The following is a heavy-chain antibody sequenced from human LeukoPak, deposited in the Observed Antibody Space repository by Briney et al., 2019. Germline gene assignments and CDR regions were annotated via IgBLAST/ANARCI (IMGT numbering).Heavy chain of an antibody. CDR3: ATGGTSWTDEFDY. Sequence: GASVKVSCKVSGYTLTELSMHWVRQAPGKGLEWMGGFDPEDGETIYAQKFQGRVTMTEDTSTDTAYMELSSLRSEDTAVYYCATGGTSWTDEFDYWGQGTLATVSS. V-gene: IGHV1-24*01. CDR2: FDPEDGET. CDR1: GYTLTELS. J-gene: IGHJ4*02. D-gene: IGHD2-2*01.